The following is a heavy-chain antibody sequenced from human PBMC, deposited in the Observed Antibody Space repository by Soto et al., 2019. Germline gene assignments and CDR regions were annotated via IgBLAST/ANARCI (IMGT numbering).Heavy chain of an antibody. J-gene: IGHJ3*02. D-gene: IGHD2-2*01. CDR2: ISSSSSYI. V-gene: IGHV3-21*01. Sequence: SLRLSCAASGFTFSSYSMDWVRQAPGKGLEWVSSISSSSSYIYYADSVKGRFTISRDNAKNSLYLQMNSLRAEDTAVYYCARDALSSLDAFDIWGQGTMVTVSS. CDR1: GFTFSSYS. CDR3: ARDALSSLDAFDI.